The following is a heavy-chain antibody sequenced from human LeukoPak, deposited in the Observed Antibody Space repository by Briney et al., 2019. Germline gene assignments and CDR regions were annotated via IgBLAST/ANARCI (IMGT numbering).Heavy chain of an antibody. D-gene: IGHD2-21*02. V-gene: IGHV3-21*01. Sequence: GGSLRLSCAASGFTFITYSMNWVRQAPEKGLEWVSSISSTGNYIYYADSVKGRFAISRDNAKNSLYLQMDSLRAEDTAVYYCARGNYYCGGDCYTAEYFQHWGQGTLVTVSS. CDR3: ARGNYYCGGDCYTAEYFQH. J-gene: IGHJ1*01. CDR1: GFTFITYS. CDR2: ISSTGNYI.